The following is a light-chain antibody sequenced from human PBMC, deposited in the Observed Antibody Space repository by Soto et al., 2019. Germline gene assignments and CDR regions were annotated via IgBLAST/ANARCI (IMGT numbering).Light chain of an antibody. V-gene: IGKV1-27*01. J-gene: IGKJ3*01. Sequence: DIQMTQSPSSLSASVGDRVTITCRASQGISNYLAWYQQKPGKFPELLIYGASTLHSGVPSRFSGSGSGTDFTLTISSLQPEDVATYYCQKYESDPFTFGPGTKVEIK. CDR2: GAS. CDR1: QGISNY. CDR3: QKYESDPFT.